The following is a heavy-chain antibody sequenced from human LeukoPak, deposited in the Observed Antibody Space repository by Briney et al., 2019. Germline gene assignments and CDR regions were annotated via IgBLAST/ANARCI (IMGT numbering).Heavy chain of an antibody. CDR2: IIPIFGTA. V-gene: IGHV1-69*13. CDR1: GGTFSSYA. J-gene: IGHJ5*02. D-gene: IGHD2-21*02. CDR3: AREVGGDLKFDP. Sequence: GPSVKVSCKASGGTFSSYAISWVRQAPGQGLEWMGGIIPIFGTANYAQKFQGRVTITADESTSTPYMELSSLRSEDTAVYYCAREVGGDLKFDPWGQGTLVTVSS.